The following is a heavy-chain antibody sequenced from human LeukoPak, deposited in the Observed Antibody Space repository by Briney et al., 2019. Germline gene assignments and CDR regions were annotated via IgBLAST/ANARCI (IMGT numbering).Heavy chain of an antibody. CDR3: ARGGAAAGHYYYYYYYMDV. J-gene: IGHJ6*03. CDR2: INPNSGGT. CDR1: GYTFTGYY. Sequence: GASVKVSCKASGYTFTGYYMHWVRQAPGQGLEWMGWINPNSGGTNYAQKFQGRVTMTRDTSISTAYMELSRLRSDDTAVYYCARGGAAAGHYYYYYYYMDVWGKGTTVTISS. D-gene: IGHD6-13*01. V-gene: IGHV1-2*02.